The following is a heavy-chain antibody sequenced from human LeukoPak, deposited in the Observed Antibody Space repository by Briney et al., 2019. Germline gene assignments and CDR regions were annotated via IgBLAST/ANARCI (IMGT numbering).Heavy chain of an antibody. CDR3: AHHVADILLWFEGLLGYFDY. CDR1: GFSLCTSGVG. D-gene: IGHD3-10*01. Sequence: SGPTLVNPIRTLTLTCTFSGFSLCTSGVGVGWIRQPPGKALEWLALIYWDDDKRYSPSLKSRLTITKDTSKNQLVITMTNNHTVNTATSECAHHVADILLWFEGLLGYFDYWGQGTLVTVSS. CDR2: IYWDDDK. J-gene: IGHJ4*02. V-gene: IGHV2-5*02.